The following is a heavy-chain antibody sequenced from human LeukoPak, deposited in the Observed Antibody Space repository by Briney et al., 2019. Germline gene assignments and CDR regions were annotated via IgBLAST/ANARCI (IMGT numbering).Heavy chain of an antibody. V-gene: IGHV1-2*02. CDR3: AREMRPATTTLVAY. J-gene: IGHJ4*02. CDR1: GYICTGYW. CDR2: INPNSGNT. Sequence: ASVKVSCKASGYICTGYWIHWVRQAPGQGLEWMGFINPNSGNTNYAQKFQGRVTMTRDTSINTAYMELNGLTGDDTAVYYCAREMRPATTTLVAYWGQGTLVTVSS. D-gene: IGHD1-1*01.